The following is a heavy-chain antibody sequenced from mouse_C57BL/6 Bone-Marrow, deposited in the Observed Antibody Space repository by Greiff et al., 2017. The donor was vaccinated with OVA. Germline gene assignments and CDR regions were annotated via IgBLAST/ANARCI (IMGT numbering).Heavy chain of an antibody. Sequence: VKLMESGAELVKPGASVKISCKASGYTFSTYWMNWVKQRPGKGLEWIGQIYPGDGDTNYNGKFKGKATLTADKSSSTAYMQLSSLTSADSAVYFCARWAYWGQGTLVTVSS. CDR2: IYPGDGDT. J-gene: IGHJ3*01. CDR3: ARWAY. V-gene: IGHV1-80*01. CDR1: GYTFSTYW.